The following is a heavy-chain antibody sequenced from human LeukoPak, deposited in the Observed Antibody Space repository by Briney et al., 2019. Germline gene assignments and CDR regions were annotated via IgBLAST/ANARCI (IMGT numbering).Heavy chain of an antibody. CDR1: GGSISSSSYY. J-gene: IGHJ5*02. CDR3: ARVGTVATIKGSWFDP. Sequence: PSETLSLTCTVSGGSISSSSYYWGWIRQPPGKGLEWIGSIYYSGSTYYNPSLKSRVTISVDTSKNQFSLKLSSVTAADTAVYYCARVGTVATIKGSWFDPWGQGTLVTVSS. CDR2: IYYSGST. V-gene: IGHV4-39*07. D-gene: IGHD5-12*01.